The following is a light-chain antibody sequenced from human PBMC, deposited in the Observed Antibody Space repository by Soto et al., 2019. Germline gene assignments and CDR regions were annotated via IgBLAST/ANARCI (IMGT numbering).Light chain of an antibody. CDR2: GNN. CDR1: SANIGAAYN. J-gene: IGLJ1*01. V-gene: IGLV1-40*01. Sequence: QSVLTQPPSVSGAPGQRVTISCTGSSANIGAAYNVDWYQQLPGTAPKLLIYGNNNRPSGVPARFSGSKSGTSASLAIAGLQAEDEGDYYCGSYAGSSTYVFGTGTKVTVL. CDR3: GSYAGSSTYV.